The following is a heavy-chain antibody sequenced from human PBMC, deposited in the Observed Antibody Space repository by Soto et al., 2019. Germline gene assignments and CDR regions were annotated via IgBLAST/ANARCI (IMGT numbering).Heavy chain of an antibody. CDR1: GDSISTYY. J-gene: IGHJ6*02. CDR3: AGKFDSSSWYVLSQKIGGYGMAV. V-gene: IGHV4-59*01. Sequence: PSETLSLTCTVSGDSISTYYCSWIRQAPGRGLEWIGYSFPSGSTKYNPSLKSRATISVDTAKNQFSLKLSSVTAADTAVYYCAGKFDSSSWYVLSQKIGGYGMAVWGQGTTVTV. D-gene: IGHD6-13*01. CDR2: SFPSGST.